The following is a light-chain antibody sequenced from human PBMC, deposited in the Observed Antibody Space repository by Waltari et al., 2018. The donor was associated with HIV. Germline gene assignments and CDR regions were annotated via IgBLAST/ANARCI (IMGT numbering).Light chain of an antibody. V-gene: IGLV2-11*01. CDR2: DVT. CDR1: SSDVGAYHY. CDR3: CSYAGNYTGV. J-gene: IGLJ3*02. Sequence: QSALTQPRSVSGSPGQSVTISCPGTSSDVGAYHYVSWYQQHPGKAPKLIIYDVTRRPSGLPDRFSGSKSGNTASLTISGLQAEDEADYYCCSYAGNYTGVFGGGTKLTVL.